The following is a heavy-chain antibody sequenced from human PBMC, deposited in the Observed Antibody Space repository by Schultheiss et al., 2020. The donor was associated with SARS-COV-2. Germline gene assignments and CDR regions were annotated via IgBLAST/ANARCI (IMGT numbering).Heavy chain of an antibody. CDR3: ARLLYHAFDI. CDR2: IYYSGST. Sequence: SETLSLTCAVYGGSFSGYYWGWIRQSPGKGLEWIGSIYYSGSTYYNPSLKSRVTISVDTSKNQFSLKLSSVTAADTAVYYCARLLYHAFDIWGQGTMVTVSS. V-gene: IGHV4-39*01. D-gene: IGHD2/OR15-2a*01. J-gene: IGHJ3*02. CDR1: GGSFSGYY.